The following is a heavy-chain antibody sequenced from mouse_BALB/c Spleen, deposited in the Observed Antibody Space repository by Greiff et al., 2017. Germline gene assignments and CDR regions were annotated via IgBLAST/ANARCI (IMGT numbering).Heavy chain of an antibody. CDR3: ASPLYYGNFAMDY. J-gene: IGHJ4*01. D-gene: IGHD2-1*01. V-gene: IGHV5-6-3*01. CDR2: INSNGGST. CDR1: GFTFSSYG. Sequence: DVKLVESGGGLVQPGGSLKLSCAASGFTFSSYGMSWVRQTPDKRLELVATINSNGGSTYYPDSVKGRFTISRDNAKNTLYLQMSSLKSEDTAMYYCASPLYYGNFAMDYWGQGTSVTVSS.